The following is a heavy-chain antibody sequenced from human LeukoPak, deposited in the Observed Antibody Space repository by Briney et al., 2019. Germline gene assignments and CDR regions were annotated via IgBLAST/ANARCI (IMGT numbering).Heavy chain of an antibody. V-gene: IGHV3-23*01. J-gene: IGHJ4*02. Sequence: GGSLRLSCAASGFTFSSYAMSWVRQAPGKGLEWVSGISGSGGSTYYADSVKGRFTISRDNSKNTLYLQMNSLRAEDTAVYYCARLQRFGEYDYWGQGTLVTVSS. CDR3: ARLQRFGEYDY. D-gene: IGHD3-10*01. CDR1: GFTFSSYA. CDR2: ISGSGGST.